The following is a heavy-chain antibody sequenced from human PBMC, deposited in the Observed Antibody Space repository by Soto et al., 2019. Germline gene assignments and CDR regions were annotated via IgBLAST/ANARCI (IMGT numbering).Heavy chain of an antibody. V-gene: IGHV3-33*01. CDR2: IWYDGSNK. CDR3: ARDFTFRLDDYVWGSYRFYYYYGMDV. J-gene: IGHJ6*02. CDR1: GFTFSSYG. Sequence: PGGSLRLSCAASGFTFSSYGMHWVRQAPGKGLEWVAVIWYDGSNKYYADSVKGRFTISRDNSKNTLYLQMNSLRAEDTAVYYCARDFTFRLDDYVWGSYRFYYYYGMDVWGQGTTVTVSS. D-gene: IGHD3-16*02.